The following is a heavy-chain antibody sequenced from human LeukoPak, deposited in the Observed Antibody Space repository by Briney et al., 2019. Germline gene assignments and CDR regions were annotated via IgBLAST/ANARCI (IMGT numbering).Heavy chain of an antibody. V-gene: IGHV3-53*01. CDR1: GFTFSSYW. Sequence: PGGSLRLSCAASGFTFSSYWMTWFRQAPGKGLEWVSVIYSGGSTYYADSVKGRFTISRDNSKNTLYLQMNSLRAEDTAVYYCARVLRHMVRGPVDAFDIWGQGTMVTVSS. CDR3: ARVLRHMVRGPVDAFDI. D-gene: IGHD3-10*01. CDR2: IYSGGST. J-gene: IGHJ3*02.